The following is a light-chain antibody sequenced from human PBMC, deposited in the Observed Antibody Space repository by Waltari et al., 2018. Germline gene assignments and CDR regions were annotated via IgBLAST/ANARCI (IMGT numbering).Light chain of an antibody. V-gene: IGLV2-23*02. CDR3: SSYTYGGPWV. CDR2: EVD. Sequence: SALTQPASVSASPGQSITISCTGSSSDIGSYDLVAWYQQHPGKAPHLLIYEVDKRPSGVSYRFSGSKSGNAVSLTVSGLQPEDEGHYFCSSYTYGGPWVFGGGTLLTVL. CDR1: SSDIGSYDL. J-gene: IGLJ2*01.